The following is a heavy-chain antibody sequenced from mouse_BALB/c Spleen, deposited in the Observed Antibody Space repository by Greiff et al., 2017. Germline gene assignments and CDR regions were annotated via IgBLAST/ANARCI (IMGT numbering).Heavy chain of an antibody. CDR2: ISYDGSN. V-gene: IGHV3-6*02. J-gene: IGHJ4*01. Sequence: DVQLVESGPGLVKPSQSLSLTCSVTGYSITSGYYWNWIRQFPGNKLEWMGYISYDGSNNYNPSLKNRISITRDTSKNQFFLKLNSVTTEDTATYYCARGSSTDAMDYWGQGTSVTVSS. CDR1: GYSITSGYY. D-gene: IGHD1-1*01. CDR3: ARGSSTDAMDY.